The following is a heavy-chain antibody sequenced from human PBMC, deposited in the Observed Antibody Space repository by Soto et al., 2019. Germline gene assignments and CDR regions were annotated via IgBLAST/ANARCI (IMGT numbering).Heavy chain of an antibody. CDR3: ASSLTGTTGWFDP. J-gene: IGHJ5*02. Sequence: QVQLVQSGAEVKKPGSSVKVSCKASGGTFSSYAISWVRQAPGQVLEWMGGIIPIFGTANYAQKFQGRVTITADESTSTAYMEMSSMRSEDTAVYYCASSLTGTTGWFDPWGQGTLVTVSS. CDR1: GGTFSSYA. CDR2: IIPIFGTA. V-gene: IGHV1-69*01. D-gene: IGHD1-7*01.